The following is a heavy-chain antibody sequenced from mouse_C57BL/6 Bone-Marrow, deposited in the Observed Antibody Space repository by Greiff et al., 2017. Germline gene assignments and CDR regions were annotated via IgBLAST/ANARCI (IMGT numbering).Heavy chain of an antibody. CDR1: EYEFPSHD. CDR2: INSDGGST. J-gene: IGHJ4*01. Sequence: EVKLVESGGGLVQPGESLKLSCESNEYEFPSHDMSWVRKTPEKRLELVAAINSDGGSTYYPDTMERRFIISRDNTKKTLHLQMSSLRSEDTALYYCARIYYYGSSSYYAMDYWGQGTSVTVSS. CDR3: ARIYYYGSSSYYAMDY. V-gene: IGHV5-2*03. D-gene: IGHD1-1*01.